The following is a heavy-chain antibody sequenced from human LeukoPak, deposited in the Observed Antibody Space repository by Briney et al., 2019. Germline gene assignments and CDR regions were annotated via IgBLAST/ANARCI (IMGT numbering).Heavy chain of an antibody. CDR3: AGAFDI. J-gene: IGHJ3*02. Sequence: PGGSLRLSCAASGLTFSDVWMSWVRQTPGKGLEWVAFIRYDGSNKYYADSVKGRFTISRDNSKNTLYLQMNSLRAEDTAVYYCAGAFDIWGQGTMVTVSS. CDR1: GLTFSDVW. CDR2: IRYDGSNK. V-gene: IGHV3-30*02.